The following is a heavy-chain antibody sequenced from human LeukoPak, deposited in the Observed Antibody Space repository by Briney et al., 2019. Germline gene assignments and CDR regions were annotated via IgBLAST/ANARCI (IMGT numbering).Heavy chain of an antibody. CDR3: AKDFWYSSY. CDR2: ILGSGDRT. CDR1: GFTFSISA. J-gene: IGHJ4*02. Sequence: PGGSLRLSCAVSGFTFSISAMTWVRQAPGKGLEWVSSILGSGDRTYYANSVKGRFTISRDNSENTLYLQMNSLRAEDTAVYYCAKDFWYSSYWGQGTLVTVSS. V-gene: IGHV3-23*01. D-gene: IGHD2-21*02.